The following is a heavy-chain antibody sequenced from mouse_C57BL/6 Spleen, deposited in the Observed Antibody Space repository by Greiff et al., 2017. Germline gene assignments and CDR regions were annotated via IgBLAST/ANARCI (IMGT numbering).Heavy chain of an antibody. Sequence: QVQLQQPGAELVKPGASVTLSCKASGYTFTSYWMHWVKQRPGQGLEWIGMIHPNSGSTNYNEKFKSKATLTVDKSSSTAYMQLSSLTSEDSAVYYCARQITTVVATDYWGQGTTLTVSS. CDR3: ARQITTVVATDY. D-gene: IGHD1-1*01. J-gene: IGHJ2*01. V-gene: IGHV1-64*01. CDR2: IHPNSGST. CDR1: GYTFTSYW.